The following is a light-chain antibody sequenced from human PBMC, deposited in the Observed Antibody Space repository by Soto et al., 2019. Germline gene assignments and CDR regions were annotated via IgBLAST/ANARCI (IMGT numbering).Light chain of an antibody. CDR2: SAS. CDR1: RGINTY. J-gene: IGKJ1*01. V-gene: IGKV1-39*01. Sequence: DIPMTQSPSSLSASIGDRVTITCRASRGINTYVNWYQQKPGKAPKLLIFSASNLQGGVPSRFSGTGSGTDFTFTISSLLPEDFATYYCQQTYTTPRTCGQGTKVDI. CDR3: QQTYTTPRT.